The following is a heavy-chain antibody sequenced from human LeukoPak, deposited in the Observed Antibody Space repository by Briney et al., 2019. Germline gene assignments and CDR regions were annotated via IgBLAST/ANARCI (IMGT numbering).Heavy chain of an antibody. V-gene: IGHV3-21*01. Sequence: PGGSLRLSCAASGFTFSSYSMNWVRQAPGKGLEWVSSISSSSSYIYYADSVKGRLTISRDNAKNSLYLQMNSLRAEDTAVYYCARVDSSGYYTFDYWGQGTLVTVSS. CDR1: GFTFSSYS. CDR3: ARVDSSGYYTFDY. CDR2: ISSSSSYI. J-gene: IGHJ4*02. D-gene: IGHD3-22*01.